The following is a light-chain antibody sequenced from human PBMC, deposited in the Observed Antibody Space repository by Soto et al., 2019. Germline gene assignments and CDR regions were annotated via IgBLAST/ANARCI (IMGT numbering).Light chain of an antibody. V-gene: IGLV1-40*01. CDR3: QSYDSSLSDVV. CDR1: SSNIGAGYD. CDR2: GNS. J-gene: IGLJ2*01. Sequence: QCVLTQPPSESGAPGQRVTISCTGSSSNIGAGYDVHWYQQLPGTAPKLLIYGNSNRPSGVPDRFSGSKSGTSASLAITGLQAEDEADYYCQSYDSSLSDVVFGGGTKLTVL.